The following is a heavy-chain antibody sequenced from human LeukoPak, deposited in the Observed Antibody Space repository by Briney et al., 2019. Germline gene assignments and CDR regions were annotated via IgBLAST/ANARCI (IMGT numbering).Heavy chain of an antibody. J-gene: IGHJ5*02. CDR3: IAKLEFSRSSLSVYNWFGH. CDR1: GYTLTELS. D-gene: IGHD6-6*01. CDR2: FDPEDGKT. Sequence: ASVKVSCKVSGYTLTELSRHWVRQAPGKGLEWMGGFDPEDGKTIYSQKFQGRVTMTEDTSTATAYMALSSLRSEDTAVYYCIAKLEFSRSSLSVYNWFGHWGQGTLVTVSS. V-gene: IGHV1-24*01.